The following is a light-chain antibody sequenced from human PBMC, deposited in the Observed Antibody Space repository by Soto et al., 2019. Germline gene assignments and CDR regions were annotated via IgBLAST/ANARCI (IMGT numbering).Light chain of an antibody. V-gene: IGKV3-20*01. CDR1: QSVSISY. J-gene: IGKJ4*01. CDR2: AAS. CDR3: QQWGNSPRVT. Sequence: IVLTQSPGTLSLSPGERDTLSCRASQSVSISYLAWYQQKPGQATRLLIYAASARATGIPDRFSGSGSGKEFTLTISRVEPEFSAVYYCQQWGNSPRVTVGGGTNVDI.